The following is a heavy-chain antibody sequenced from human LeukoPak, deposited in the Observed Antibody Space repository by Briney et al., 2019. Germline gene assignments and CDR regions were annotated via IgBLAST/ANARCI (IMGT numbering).Heavy chain of an antibody. J-gene: IGHJ6*03. CDR3: ARTVKRYYYYYYMDV. V-gene: IGHV4-61*02. Sequence: PSETLSLTCSVSGGSISSGSYYWSWIRQPAGKGLEWIGRIYTSGSTNYNPSLKSRVTISVDTSKNQFSLKLSSVTAADTAVYYCARTVKRYYYYYYMDVRGKGTTVTVSS. CDR1: GGSISSGSYY. D-gene: IGHD1-1*01. CDR2: IYTSGST.